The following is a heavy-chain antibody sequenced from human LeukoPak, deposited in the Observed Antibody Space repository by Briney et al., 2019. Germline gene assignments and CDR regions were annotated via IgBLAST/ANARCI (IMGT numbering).Heavy chain of an antibody. J-gene: IGHJ4*02. CDR1: GFTFSSYG. D-gene: IGHD6-6*01. CDR3: ARHRSSWLIDY. Sequence: GGSLRLSCAASGFTFSSYGMHWVRQAPGKGLEWVAVISYDGSNKYYADSVKGRFTISRDNSKNTLYLQMNSLRAEDTAVYFCARHRSSWLIDYWGQGTLVTVSS. CDR2: ISYDGSNK. V-gene: IGHV3-30*03.